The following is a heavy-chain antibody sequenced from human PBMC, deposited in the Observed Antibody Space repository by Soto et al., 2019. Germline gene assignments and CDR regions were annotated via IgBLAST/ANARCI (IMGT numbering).Heavy chain of an antibody. V-gene: IGHV1-18*01. CDR1: GYTFTTYG. CDR3: AREGEMPYYYYGLDV. CDR2: ISGYNGHT. Sequence: QVQLVQSGAEVRKPGASVKVSCNASGYTFTTYGISWLRQAPGQGLAWMGGISGYNGHTKYAQKFQGRVTMTTDTTTSTVYMELRSLRSDDTAVYYCAREGEMPYYYYGLDVWGQGTTVTVSS. D-gene: IGHD3-16*01. J-gene: IGHJ6*02.